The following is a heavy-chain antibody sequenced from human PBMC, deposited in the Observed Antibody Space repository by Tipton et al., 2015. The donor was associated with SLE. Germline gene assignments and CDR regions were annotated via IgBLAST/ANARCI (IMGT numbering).Heavy chain of an antibody. V-gene: IGHV4-39*07. CDR2: INHSGSI. D-gene: IGHD2-2*03. Sequence: TLSLTCSVSGVSLDNTIYYWAWIRQPPGKGLEWIGDINHSGSIDYNPSLMSRVTISEATSKNQFSLTLTSVTAADTGVYYCARGVAIYWITYYDYYMDVWGKGTTVTVSS. CDR1: GVSLDNTIYY. CDR3: ARGVAIYWITYYDYYMDV. J-gene: IGHJ6*03.